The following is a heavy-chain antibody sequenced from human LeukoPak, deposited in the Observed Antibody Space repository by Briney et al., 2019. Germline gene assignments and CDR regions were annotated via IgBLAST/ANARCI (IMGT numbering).Heavy chain of an antibody. CDR3: AKSYYYGSGSYSVDY. CDR1: GFTFSSYG. Sequence: GGSLRLSCAASGFTFSSYGMHWVRQAPGKGLEWVAFIRYDGSNKYYADSVKGRFTISRDNSKNTPYLQMNSLRAEDTAVYYCAKSYYYGSGSYSVDYWGQGTLVTVSS. CDR2: IRYDGSNK. D-gene: IGHD3-10*01. V-gene: IGHV3-30*02. J-gene: IGHJ4*02.